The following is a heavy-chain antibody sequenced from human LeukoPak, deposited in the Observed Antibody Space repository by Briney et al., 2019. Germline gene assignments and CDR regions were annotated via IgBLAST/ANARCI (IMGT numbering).Heavy chain of an antibody. CDR3: ARGGVRGATHLFMDV. V-gene: IGHV3-13*01. CDR1: GFTFSNYD. J-gene: IGHJ6*04. CDR2: INTAGDT. Sequence: GGSLRLSCAASGFTFSNYDMYWVRQPTGKGLEWVSAINTAGDTYYLGSVKGRFTISRENAKNSLYLQMNSLRAGTRLCNCARGGVRGATHLFMDVWGKGTTVTISS. D-gene: IGHD3-10*01.